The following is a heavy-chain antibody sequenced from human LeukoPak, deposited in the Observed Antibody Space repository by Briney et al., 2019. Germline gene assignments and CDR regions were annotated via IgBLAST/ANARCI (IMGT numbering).Heavy chain of an antibody. V-gene: IGHV3-30*03. D-gene: IGHD2-15*01. Sequence: GGSLRLSCAASGFTFSSYGMPWVRQAPGKGLEWVAVISYDGSNKYYADSVKGRFTISRDNSKNTLYLQMNSLRAEDTAVYYCARADHLRTPFDYWGQGTLVTVSS. CDR1: GFTFSSYG. CDR2: ISYDGSNK. J-gene: IGHJ4*02. CDR3: ARADHLRTPFDY.